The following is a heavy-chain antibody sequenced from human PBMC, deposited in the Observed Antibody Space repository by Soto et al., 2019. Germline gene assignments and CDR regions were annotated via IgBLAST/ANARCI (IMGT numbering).Heavy chain of an antibody. Sequence: SETLSLTCAVSGYSISSGYYWGWIRQPPGKGLEWIGSIYHSGSTYYNPSLKSRVTISVDTSKNQFSLKLSSVTAADTAVYYCARVLHHPLSPCIVTWGQGTLVTVSS. CDR1: GYSISSGYY. D-gene: IGHD3-16*02. V-gene: IGHV4-38-2*01. CDR3: ARVLHHPLSPCIVT. CDR2: IYHSGST. J-gene: IGHJ5*02.